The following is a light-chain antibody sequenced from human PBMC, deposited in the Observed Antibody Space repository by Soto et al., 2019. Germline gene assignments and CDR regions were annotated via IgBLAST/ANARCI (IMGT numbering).Light chain of an antibody. V-gene: IGLV2-11*01. CDR2: DVT. CDR1: SSDVGAYDY. CDR3: CSFAGSYFV. J-gene: IGLJ7*01. Sequence: QSALTQPHSVSGSPGQSVAISCTGTSSDVGAYDYVSWYQQHPGQVPKHMIYDVTKRPSGVPDRFSGSKSGNTASLTISGLQAEDDADYYCCSFAGSYFVFGTGTQLTVL.